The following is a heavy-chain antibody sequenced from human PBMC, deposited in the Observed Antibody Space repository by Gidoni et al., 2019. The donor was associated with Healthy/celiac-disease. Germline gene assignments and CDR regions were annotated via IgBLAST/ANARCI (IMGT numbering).Heavy chain of an antibody. D-gene: IGHD2-15*01. Sequence: ITLKESGPTLATLTQTLKLTCTCSGSSLTTRGVGVGWIRQPPGKALEWLALIYWDDDKRYSPSLKSRLTITKDTSKNQVVLTMTNMDPVDTATYYCAHRPSRGIVVVVAATEFDYWGQGTLVTVSS. CDR3: AHRPSRGIVVVVAATEFDY. CDR2: IYWDDDK. V-gene: IGHV2-5*02. CDR1: GSSLTTRGVG. J-gene: IGHJ4*02.